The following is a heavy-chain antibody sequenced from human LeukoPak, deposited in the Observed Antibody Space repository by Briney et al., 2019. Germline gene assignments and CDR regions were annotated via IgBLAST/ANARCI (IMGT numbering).Heavy chain of an antibody. CDR3: ARALRYFDWYSYYFDY. J-gene: IGHJ4*02. V-gene: IGHV1-2*02. CDR2: INPNSGGT. Sequence: EASVKVSCKASGYTFTGYYMHLVRQAPGQGLEWMGWINPNSGGTNYAQKFQGRVTMTRDTSISTAYMELSRLRSDDTAVYYCARALRYFDWYSYYFDYWGQGTLVTVSS. CDR1: GYTFTGYY. D-gene: IGHD3-9*01.